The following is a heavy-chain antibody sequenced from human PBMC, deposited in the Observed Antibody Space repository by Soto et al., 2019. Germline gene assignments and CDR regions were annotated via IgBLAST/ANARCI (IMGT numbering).Heavy chain of an antibody. CDR3: TREPSRDHSDVFAL. J-gene: IGHJ3*01. Sequence: PSQTLSLTCAISGDSVSSKSAAWNWVRQSPSRGLEWLGRTYYRSKWNKDYAVSVKSRITINPDTSKNQFSLQLNSVTPEDTAVYYFTREPSRDHSDVFALWTQGKMV. CDR1: GDSVSSKSAA. CDR2: TYYRSKWNK. D-gene: IGHD2-2*01. V-gene: IGHV6-1*01.